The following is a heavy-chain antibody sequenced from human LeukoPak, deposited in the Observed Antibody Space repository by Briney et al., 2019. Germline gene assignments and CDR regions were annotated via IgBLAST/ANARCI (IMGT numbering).Heavy chain of an antibody. Sequence: GGSLRLSCAASGFTFSSYAMSWVRQAPGKGLEWVSAISGSGGSTYYADSVKGRFTISRDNAKNSLYLQMNSLRAEDTAVYYCASLTMIVADFDYWGQGTLVTVSS. J-gene: IGHJ4*02. CDR3: ASLTMIVADFDY. CDR2: ISGSGGST. V-gene: IGHV3-23*01. CDR1: GFTFSSYA. D-gene: IGHD3-22*01.